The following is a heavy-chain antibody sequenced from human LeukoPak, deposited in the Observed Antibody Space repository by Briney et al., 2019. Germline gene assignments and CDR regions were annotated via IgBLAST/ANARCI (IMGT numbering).Heavy chain of an antibody. CDR2: ISSSSSYI. D-gene: IGHD4-17*01. CDR1: GFTFSSYG. Sequence: KPGGSLRLSCAASGFTFSSYGMNWVRQAPGKGLEWVSSISSSSSYIYYADSVKGRFTISRDNAKNSLYLQMNSLRAEDTAVYYCARIDVDDYVLFDYWGQGTLVAVSS. CDR3: ARIDVDDYVLFDY. J-gene: IGHJ4*02. V-gene: IGHV3-21*01.